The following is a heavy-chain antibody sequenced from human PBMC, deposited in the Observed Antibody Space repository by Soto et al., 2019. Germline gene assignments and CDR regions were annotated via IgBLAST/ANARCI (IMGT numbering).Heavy chain of an antibody. D-gene: IGHD6-13*01. CDR3: ARGMGIAAAGPYYYYGMDV. Sequence: PGGSLRLSCAASGFTFSSYGMHWVRQAPGKGLEWVAVISYDGSNKYYADSVKGRFTISRDNSKNTLYLQMNSPRAEDTAVYYCARGMGIAAAGPYYYYGMDVWGQGTTVTVSS. J-gene: IGHJ6*02. CDR2: ISYDGSNK. CDR1: GFTFSSYG. V-gene: IGHV3-30*03.